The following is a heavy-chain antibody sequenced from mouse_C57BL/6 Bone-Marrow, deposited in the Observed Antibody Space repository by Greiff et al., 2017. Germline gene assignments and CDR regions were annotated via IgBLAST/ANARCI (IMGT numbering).Heavy chain of an antibody. CDR1: GYTFTNYW. CDR3: ARKGDYDYYAMDY. CDR2: IYPGGGYT. V-gene: IGHV1-63*01. D-gene: IGHD2-4*01. J-gene: IGHJ4*01. Sequence: QVQLQQSGAELVRPGTSVKMSCKASGYTFTNYWIGWAKQRPGHGLEWIGDIYPGGGYTNYNEKFKGKATLTADKSSSTAYMQFSSLTSEDSAIYDYARKGDYDYYAMDYWGQGTSVTVSS.